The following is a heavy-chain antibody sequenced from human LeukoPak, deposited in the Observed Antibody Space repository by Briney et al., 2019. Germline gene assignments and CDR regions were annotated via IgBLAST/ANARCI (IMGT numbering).Heavy chain of an antibody. J-gene: IGHJ1*01. D-gene: IGHD3-9*01. CDR2: IKQDGGEK. Sequence: PGGSLRLSCAASGFTFNDYWMSWVRQAPGKGLEWVASIKQDGGEKRYVDSVKGRFTISRDNTENSLYLQMNSLGAEDTALYYCARVRLANTPEFLQHWGQGTLVTVSS. CDR3: ARVRLANTPEFLQH. V-gene: IGHV3-7*03. CDR1: GFTFNDYW.